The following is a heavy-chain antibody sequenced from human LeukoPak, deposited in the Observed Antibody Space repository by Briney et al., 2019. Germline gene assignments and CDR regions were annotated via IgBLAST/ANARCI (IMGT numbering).Heavy chain of an antibody. V-gene: IGHV1-2*02. CDR2: INPNSGGT. CDR1: GYTFTGYY. J-gene: IGHJ4*02. Sequence: ASVKVSCKASGYTFTGYYMHWVRQAPGQGLEWMGWINPNSGGTNYAQKFQGRVTMTRDTSISTAYMELSRLRSDGTAVYYCVRGAVAVTKTSFDYWGQGTLVTVSS. CDR3: VRGAVAVTKTSFDY. D-gene: IGHD6-19*01.